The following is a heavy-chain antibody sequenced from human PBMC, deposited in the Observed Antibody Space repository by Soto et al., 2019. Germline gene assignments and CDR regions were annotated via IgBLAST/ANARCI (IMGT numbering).Heavy chain of an antibody. V-gene: IGHV4-4*02. Sequence: SETLSRPGSVGGGCITSSNWWRWVRQPPGNGLDWIGEIYHSGSTNYNPSLKSRVTISVDKSKNQFSLKLSSVTAADTAVYYCARGLGLDFWSGYSYYYGMDVWGQGTTVTVSS. D-gene: IGHD3-3*01. J-gene: IGHJ6*02. CDR3: ARGLGLDFWSGYSYYYGMDV. CDR1: GGCITSSNW. CDR2: IYHSGST.